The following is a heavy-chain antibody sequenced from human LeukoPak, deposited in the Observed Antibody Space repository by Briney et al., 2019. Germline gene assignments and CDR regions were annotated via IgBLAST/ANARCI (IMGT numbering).Heavy chain of an antibody. CDR2: IKQDGSEI. CDR1: GFIFSNYW. V-gene: IGHV3-7*01. Sequence: GGSLRLSCAASGFIFSNYWMGWVRQAPGKGLEWVANIKQDGSEIYYVDSVKGRFTISRDTAKDSLYLQMNSLRAEDTAVYYCARDGGNGGYDLYAYWGQGPLVTVPS. J-gene: IGHJ4*02. CDR3: ARDGGNGGYDLYAY. D-gene: IGHD5-12*01.